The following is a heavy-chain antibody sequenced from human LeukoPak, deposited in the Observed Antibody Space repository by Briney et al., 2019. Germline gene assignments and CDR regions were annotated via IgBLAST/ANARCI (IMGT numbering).Heavy chain of an antibody. J-gene: IGHJ4*02. Sequence: GGSLRLSCAASGFTFSSYATHWVRQAPGKGLEWVSAITDAVGSTHYADSVKGRFTISSDNSKNTVYLQMNSLRPEDMAVYYCAKEIFSGLLYIDYWGQGTLVTVSS. CDR3: AKEIFSGLLYIDY. D-gene: IGHD5-12*01. CDR2: ITDAVGST. V-gene: IGHV3-23*01. CDR1: GFTFSSYA.